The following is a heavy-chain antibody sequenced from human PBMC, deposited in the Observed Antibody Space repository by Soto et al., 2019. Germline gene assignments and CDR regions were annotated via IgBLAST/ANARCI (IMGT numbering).Heavy chain of an antibody. D-gene: IGHD2-15*01. Sequence: ASVKVSCKASAYTFTSYGISWVRQAPGQGLEWMGWISAYNGNTNYAQKLQGRVTMTTDTSTSTAYMELRSLRSDDTAVYYCARADGIGSGGKYGMDVWGQGTTVTVSS. CDR2: ISAYNGNT. V-gene: IGHV1-18*01. CDR1: AYTFTSYG. J-gene: IGHJ6*02. CDR3: ARADGIGSGGKYGMDV.